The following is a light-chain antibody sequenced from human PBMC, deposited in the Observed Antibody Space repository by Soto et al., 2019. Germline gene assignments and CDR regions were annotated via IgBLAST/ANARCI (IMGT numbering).Light chain of an antibody. CDR3: QQYGSSPPWYT. CDR2: GAS. CDR1: QSVSSSY. V-gene: IGKV3-20*01. Sequence: EIVLTQSPGTLSLSPGERATLSCRASQSVSSSYLAWYQQKPGQAPRLLIYGASRRATGIPDRFSGSGSGTDFTLTISRLEPEDFAVYYCQQYGSSPPWYTFGQGTKLEIK. J-gene: IGKJ2*01.